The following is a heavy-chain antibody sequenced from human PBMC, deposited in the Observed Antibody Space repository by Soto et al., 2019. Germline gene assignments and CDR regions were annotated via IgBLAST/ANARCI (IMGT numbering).Heavy chain of an antibody. D-gene: IGHD6-13*01. CDR1: GGTFSSYA. J-gene: IGHJ6*02. Sequence: SVKVSCKASGGTFSSYAISWVRQAPGQGLEWMGGIIPIFGTANYAQKFQGRVTITADESTSTAYMELSSLRSEDTAVYYCARGLSSSWPQYYYYGMDVWGQGTTVTVSS. CDR2: IIPIFGTA. CDR3: ARGLSSSWPQYYYYGMDV. V-gene: IGHV1-69*13.